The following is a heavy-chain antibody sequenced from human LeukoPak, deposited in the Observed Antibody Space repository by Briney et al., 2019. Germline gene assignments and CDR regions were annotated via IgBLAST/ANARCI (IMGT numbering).Heavy chain of an antibody. D-gene: IGHD2-21*02. CDR3: ARDQAPYCGGDCYTGAFDI. CDR2: ISAYNGNT. CDR1: GGTFSSNV. V-gene: IGHV1-18*01. Sequence: ASVKVSCKASGGTFSSNVFSWVRQAPGQGLEWMGWISAYNGNTNYAQKLQGRVTMTTDTSTSTAYMELRSLRSDDTAVYYCARDQAPYCGGDCYTGAFDIWGQGTMVTVSS. J-gene: IGHJ3*02.